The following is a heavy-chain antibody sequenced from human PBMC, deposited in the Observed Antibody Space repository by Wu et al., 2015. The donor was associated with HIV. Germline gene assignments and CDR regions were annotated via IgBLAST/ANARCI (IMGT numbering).Heavy chain of an antibody. V-gene: IGHV1-18*01. CDR2: MNPSNGYV. J-gene: IGHJ2*01. CDR3: ARVQFDPKYYTYFDL. Sequence: QVQLVQSGTEVKKPGASVKVSCKASGYTFSNYGISWVRQAPGQGLEWMGWMNPSNGYVKSAQRFQDRITMSTDNSAHTAYMELRSLTSDDTAIYFCARVQFDPKYYTYFDLWGQGTLVTVSS. CDR1: GYTFSNYG. D-gene: IGHD2/OR15-2a*01.